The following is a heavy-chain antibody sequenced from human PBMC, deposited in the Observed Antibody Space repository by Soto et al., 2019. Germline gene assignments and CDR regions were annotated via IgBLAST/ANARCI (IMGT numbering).Heavy chain of an antibody. D-gene: IGHD2-2*01. CDR3: ARASRKRGDYYYGMDV. CDR1: GYTFTSYY. CDR2: INPSGGST. J-gene: IGHJ6*02. Sequence: GASVKVSCKASGYTFTSYYMHWVRQAPGQGLEWMGIINPSGGSTSYAQKFQGRVTMTRDTSTSTVYMELSSLRSEDTAVYYCARASRKRGDYYYGMDVWGQGTTVTVSS. V-gene: IGHV1-46*01.